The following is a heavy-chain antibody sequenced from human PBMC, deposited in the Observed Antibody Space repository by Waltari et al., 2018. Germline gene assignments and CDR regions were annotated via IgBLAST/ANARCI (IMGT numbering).Heavy chain of an antibody. J-gene: IGHJ6*03. CDR3: ARGSEQYWSYMDV. V-gene: IGHV4-59*01. CDR1: GVSISIYY. Sequence: QVQLQESDPGLVKPSETLSLPCTVSGVSISIYYWSWLRQPPGKGLEWIGDIYYSGSTNYTPSLKSRVTISVDTSKNQFSLKLSSVTAADTAVYYCARGSEQYWSYMDVWGKGTTVTVSS. CDR2: IYYSGST. D-gene: IGHD3-3*02.